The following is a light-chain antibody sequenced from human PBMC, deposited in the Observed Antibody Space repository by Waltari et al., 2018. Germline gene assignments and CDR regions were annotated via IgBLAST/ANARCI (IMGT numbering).Light chain of an antibody. Sequence: QSALTQPRSVSGSPGQSATISCTGTSSDLGASKYASWYHQYPGKAPKLMIYDVTKRPSGVPDRFSGSKSGNTASLTISGLQAEDEADYYCCSYAGSYTVLFGGGTKLTVL. CDR2: DVT. V-gene: IGLV2-11*01. CDR3: CSYAGSYTVL. CDR1: SSDLGASKY. J-gene: IGLJ2*01.